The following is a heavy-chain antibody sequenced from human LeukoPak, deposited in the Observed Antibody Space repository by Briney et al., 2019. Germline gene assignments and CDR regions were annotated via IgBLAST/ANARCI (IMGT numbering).Heavy chain of an antibody. CDR1: GNSISNYA. J-gene: IGHJ6*02. CDR2: IIPIFGTA. D-gene: IGHD3-16*01. Sequence: SVKVSCKASGNSISNYAVSWVRQAPGQGFEWMGEIIPIFGTADYAQKFQGRVTITADQSASTTYMALSSLKSENTVTYYCTTRACHAGGCSSSFYYYYGLHFWGQGTTVSVSS. V-gene: IGHV1-69*13. CDR3: TTRACHAGGCSSSFYYYYGLHF.